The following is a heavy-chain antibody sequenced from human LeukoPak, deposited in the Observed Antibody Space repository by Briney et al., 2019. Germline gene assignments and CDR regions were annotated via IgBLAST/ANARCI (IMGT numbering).Heavy chain of an antibody. CDR3: GKDSSSWELTYDYFDY. J-gene: IGHJ4*02. CDR1: GFTFSSYA. D-gene: IGHD1-26*01. CDR2: VSSNGAKT. Sequence: GGPLRLSCAASGFTFSSYAITWVRQAPGKGLEWVSAVSSNGAKTYYADSVKGRFTISRDNYKNMVFLQMNSLRAEDTAVYYCGKDSSSWELTYDYFDYWGQGTLVTVSS. V-gene: IGHV3-23*01.